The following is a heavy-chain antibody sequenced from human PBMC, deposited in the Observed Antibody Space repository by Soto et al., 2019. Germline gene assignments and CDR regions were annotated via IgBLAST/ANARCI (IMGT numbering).Heavy chain of an antibody. Sequence: QVQLQESGPGLVKPSGTVSLTCAVSGASISDNNWWSWVRQPPGKGLEWIGEVVHWGTTNYNPSLRSRVTISMDKAKNQISLTLSSVTAADSALYYCARHIGVTGTRGFDYWGQGTLGTVSS. CDR2: VVHWGTT. D-gene: IGHD6-19*01. J-gene: IGHJ4*02. CDR1: GASISDNNW. CDR3: ARHIGVTGTRGFDY. V-gene: IGHV4-4*02.